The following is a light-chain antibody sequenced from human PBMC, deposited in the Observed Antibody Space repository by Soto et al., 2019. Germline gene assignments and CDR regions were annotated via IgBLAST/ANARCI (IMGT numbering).Light chain of an antibody. CDR2: AAS. J-gene: IGKJ1*01. CDR3: QQSYNTPRT. V-gene: IGKV1-39*01. CDR1: QSINAY. Sequence: DIQMTQSPSSLSASEGDRVTITCRARQSINAYLNWYQQKPGKAPKLLISAASTIQGGVPSRFSGSGSGTDFTLTISSLQPEDSATYYCQQSYNTPRTFGQGNKVEI.